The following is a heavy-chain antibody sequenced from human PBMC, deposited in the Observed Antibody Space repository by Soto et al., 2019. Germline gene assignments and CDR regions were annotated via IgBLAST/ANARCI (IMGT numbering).Heavy chain of an antibody. CDR3: ARDRGGYYYHSSGYYEAFDI. V-gene: IGHV1-18*01. Sequence: QVQLVQSGAEVKKPGASVKVSCKASGYTFTSYGISWVRQAPGQGLEWMGWISAYNGNTNYAQKLQCRVTMTTDTSTSTAYMELRSLRSDDTAVYYCARDRGGYYYHSSGYYEAFDIWGQGTMVTVSS. CDR2: ISAYNGNT. CDR1: GYTFTSYG. D-gene: IGHD3-22*01. J-gene: IGHJ3*02.